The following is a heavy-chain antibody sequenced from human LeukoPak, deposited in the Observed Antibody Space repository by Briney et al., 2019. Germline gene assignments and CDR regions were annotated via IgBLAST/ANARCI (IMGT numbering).Heavy chain of an antibody. V-gene: IGHV1-2*02. J-gene: IGHJ3*02. CDR1: GYTFTGYY. Sequence: ASVTVSCKASGYTFTGYYIHWVRQAPGQGLEGMGWINPHSGGTNYAQKFQGRVTITRDTSISTAYMELSRLRSDDTAVYYFARGGSGWFDAFHIWGQGTMVTVSS. CDR3: ARGGSGWFDAFHI. CDR2: INPHSGGT. D-gene: IGHD6-19*01.